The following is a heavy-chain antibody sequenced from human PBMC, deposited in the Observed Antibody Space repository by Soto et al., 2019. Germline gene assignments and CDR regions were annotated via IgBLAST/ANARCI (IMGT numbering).Heavy chain of an antibody. CDR1: GFTFSSDA. D-gene: IGHD2-8*01. CDR2: INGGGVST. J-gene: IGHJ4*02. CDR3: AKSPRYCTNGLCYPVYYFDY. V-gene: IGHV3-23*01. Sequence: EVQLLESGGGLVQPGGSLRLSCAASGFTFSSDAMSWVRQAPGKGLEWVSGINGGGVSTYYAESVKGRFTISRDNSKNTVYLQMNRLRAEDTAVYYCAKSPRYCTNGLCYPVYYFDYWGQGSLVTVSS.